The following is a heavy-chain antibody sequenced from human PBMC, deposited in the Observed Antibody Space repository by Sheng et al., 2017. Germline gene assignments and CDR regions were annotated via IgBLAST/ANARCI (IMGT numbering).Heavy chain of an antibody. J-gene: IGHJ3*02. CDR1: GYSFSTYH. CDR2: ISPTGER. D-gene: IGHD2-21*01. Sequence: QVQLAQSGAAVKKPGASVRISCMASGYSFSTYHVHWVRQAPGQGLEWMGMISPTGERQPTAQKFKNRVTMTSDFFTNTVSMELHSLNINDTAVYFCARGGFMWALDIWGQGTVVTLSS. CDR3: ARGGFMWALDI. V-gene: IGHV1-46*01.